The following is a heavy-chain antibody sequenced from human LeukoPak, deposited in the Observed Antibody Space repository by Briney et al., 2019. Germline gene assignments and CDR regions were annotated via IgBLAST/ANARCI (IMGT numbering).Heavy chain of an antibody. CDR2: ISGYNGNT. Sequence: ASVKVSCKTSGYSFTSHGISWVRQAPGQGLEWMGWISGYNGNTNHAQKFQGRVTMTTDASTRTAHMEVRGLRSDDTAVYYCARGGWTTGMDYWGQGTLVTVSS. V-gene: IGHV1-18*01. CDR1: GYSFTSHG. J-gene: IGHJ4*02. D-gene: IGHD1-14*01. CDR3: ARGGWTTGMDY.